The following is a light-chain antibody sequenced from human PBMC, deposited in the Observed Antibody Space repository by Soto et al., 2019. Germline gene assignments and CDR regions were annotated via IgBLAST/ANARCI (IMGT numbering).Light chain of an antibody. V-gene: IGKV3-15*01. CDR2: GAS. CDR3: QQCNDWPLFT. J-gene: IGKJ5*01. Sequence: ETVMTQSPATLSVSPGERVTLSCRASQSVDNYLAWYQQKPGQAPRLLVYGASTRATGVPARFSGSGSGTDFTLTISSLQSEDFALYFCQQCNDWPLFTFGQGTRLEIK. CDR1: QSVDNY.